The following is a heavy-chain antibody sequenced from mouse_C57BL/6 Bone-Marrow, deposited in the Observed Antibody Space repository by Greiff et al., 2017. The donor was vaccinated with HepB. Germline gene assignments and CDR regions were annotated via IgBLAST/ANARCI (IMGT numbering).Heavy chain of an antibody. CDR1: GYTFTSYW. Sequence: QVQLQQSGAELAKPGASVKLSCKASGYTFTSYWMHWVKQRPGQGLEWIGYINPSSGYTKYNQKFQDKATLTADKSSSTAYMQLSSLTYEDSAVYDCASGDGNYFFAYWGRGTVVTVSA. J-gene: IGHJ3*01. CDR3: ASGDGNYFFAY. V-gene: IGHV1-7*01. D-gene: IGHD2-1*01. CDR2: INPSSGYT.